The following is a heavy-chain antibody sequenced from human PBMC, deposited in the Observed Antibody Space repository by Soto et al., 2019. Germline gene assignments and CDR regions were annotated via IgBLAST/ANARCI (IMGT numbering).Heavy chain of an antibody. J-gene: IGHJ6*03. V-gene: IGHV1-8*01. Sequence: QVQLVQSGAEVKKPGASVKVSCKASGYTFTSYDINWVRQATGQGLAWMGWMNPNSGNTGYAQKLQGRVTRTRNTSISTAYMELSSLRSEDTAVYYCARDYSEEDYYYMDVWGKGTTVTVSS. CDR3: ARDYSEEDYYYMDV. CDR2: MNPNSGNT. D-gene: IGHD2-15*01. CDR1: GYTFTSYD.